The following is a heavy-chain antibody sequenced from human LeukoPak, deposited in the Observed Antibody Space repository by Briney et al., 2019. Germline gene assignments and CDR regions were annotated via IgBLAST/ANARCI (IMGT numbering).Heavy chain of an antibody. CDR3: AREYSSSSGRRAFDI. CDR1: GGSISGYY. J-gene: IGHJ3*02. V-gene: IGHV4-59*08. D-gene: IGHD6-6*01. CDR2: IYYSGST. Sequence: SETLSLTCTVSGGSISGYYWSWIRQPPGKGLEWIGYIYYSGSTNYNPSLKSRLTISIDTSENQFSLKLSSVAAADTAVYYCAREYSSSSGRRAFDIWGQGTMVTVSS.